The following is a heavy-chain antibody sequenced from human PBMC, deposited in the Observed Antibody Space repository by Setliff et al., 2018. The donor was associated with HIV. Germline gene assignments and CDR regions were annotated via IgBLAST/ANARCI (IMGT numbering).Heavy chain of an antibody. CDR1: GYTFTGYY. CDR2: INPNSGGT. D-gene: IGHD3-22*01. J-gene: IGHJ2*01. CDR3: ARESVISDAKIDF. Sequence: ASVKVSCKASGYTFTGYYLHWVRQAPGQGPEWMGWINPNSGGTNYAQKFQGRVTMTRDTSIATVYMEVNRLTSDDTAMYYCARESVISDAKIDFWGRGTLVTVSS. V-gene: IGHV1-2*02.